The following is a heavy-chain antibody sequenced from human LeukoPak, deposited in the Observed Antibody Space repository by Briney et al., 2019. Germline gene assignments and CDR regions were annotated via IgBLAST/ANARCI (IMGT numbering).Heavy chain of an antibody. J-gene: IGHJ4*02. V-gene: IGHV3-23*01. CDR3: AKDRIPDGKYSIDF. Sequence: GGSLRLSCAASGFTFSTYAMTWVRQAPGKGLEWVSVIVGDGGGIHYADSVSGRFTISRDNSRNTLYLQMNSLRVEDTAVYYCAKDRIPDGKYSIDFWGREPWSQSPQ. D-gene: IGHD5-24*01. CDR2: IVGDGGGI. CDR1: GFTFSTYA.